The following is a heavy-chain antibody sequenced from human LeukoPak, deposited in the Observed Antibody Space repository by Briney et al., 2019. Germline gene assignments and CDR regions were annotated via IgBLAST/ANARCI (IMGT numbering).Heavy chain of an antibody. D-gene: IGHD1-26*01. CDR3: ARMGCGSYPNFFDY. Sequence: SGPTLVNPTQTLTLTCSFSGFSLSTSGMCVSWIRQPPGRALEWLARIDWDADKYYSTSLKTRLTISKDTSKNQVVLTMTNMDPVDTASYYCARMGCGSYPNFFDYWGQGILVTVSS. CDR2: IDWDADK. V-gene: IGHV2-70*11. J-gene: IGHJ4*02. CDR1: GFSLSTSGMC.